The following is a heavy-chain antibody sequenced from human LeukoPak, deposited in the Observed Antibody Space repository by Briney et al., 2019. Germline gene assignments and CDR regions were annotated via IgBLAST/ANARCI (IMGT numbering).Heavy chain of an antibody. CDR3: ARARIRFLEWPYYFDY. CDR1: GGSISSGGYY. V-gene: IGHV4-31*03. J-gene: IGHJ4*02. D-gene: IGHD3-3*01. Sequence: SQTPSLTCTVSGGSISSGGYYWSWIRQHPGKGLEWIGYIYYSGSTYYNPSLKSRVTISVDTSKNQFSLKLSSVTAADTAVYYCARARIRFLEWPYYFDYWGQGTLVTVSS. CDR2: IYYSGST.